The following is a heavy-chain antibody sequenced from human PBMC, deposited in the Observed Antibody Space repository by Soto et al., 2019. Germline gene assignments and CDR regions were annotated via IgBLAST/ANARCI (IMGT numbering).Heavy chain of an antibody. CDR3: AKDSSGYPGGYFDY. CDR1: GFTFSSYA. CDR2: ISGIGGST. J-gene: IGHJ4*02. Sequence: VPLLESGGGLVQPGGSLRLSCAASGFTFSSYAMSWVRQAPGKGLEWVSAISGIGGSTYYADSVKGRFTISRDNSKNTLYLQMNSLRAEDTAVYYCAKDSSGYPGGYFDYWGQGTLVTVSS. V-gene: IGHV3-23*01. D-gene: IGHD3-22*01.